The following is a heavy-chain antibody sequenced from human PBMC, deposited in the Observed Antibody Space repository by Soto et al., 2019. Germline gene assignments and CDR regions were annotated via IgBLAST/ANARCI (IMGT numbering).Heavy chain of an antibody. J-gene: IGHJ5*02. D-gene: IGHD3-3*01. CDR3: ARDGSMGPTYYDFWSGYLFEP. CDR2: ICYDGSNK. V-gene: IGHV3-33*01. CDR1: VFTFSSYG. Sequence: GGSLRLSCAASVFTFSSYGMHWVRQAPGKGLEWVAVICYDGSNKYYADSVKGRFTISRDNSKNTLYLQMNSLRAEDTAVYYCARDGSMGPTYYDFWSGYLFEPWGQGPLVTVSS.